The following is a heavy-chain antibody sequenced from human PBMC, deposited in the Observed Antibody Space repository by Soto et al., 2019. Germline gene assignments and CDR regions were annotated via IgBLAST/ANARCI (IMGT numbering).Heavy chain of an antibody. CDR3: ARAPRIAVAGVVGYYYGMDV. J-gene: IGHJ6*02. Sequence: SHTRSLTCAISGYSVSSNSAAWNLIRQSPSRGLEWLGRTYYRSKWYNDYAVSVKSRITINPDTSKNQFSLQLNSVTPEDTAVYYCARAPRIAVAGVVGYYYGMDVWGQGTTVTVSS. D-gene: IGHD6-19*01. CDR2: TYYRSKWYN. V-gene: IGHV6-1*01. CDR1: GYSVSSNSAA.